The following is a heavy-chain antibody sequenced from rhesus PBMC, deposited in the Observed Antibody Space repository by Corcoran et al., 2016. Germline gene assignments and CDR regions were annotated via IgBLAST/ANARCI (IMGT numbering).Heavy chain of an antibody. J-gene: IGHJ6*01. CDR2: IYGSGGSN. Sequence: QVQLQESGPGLVKPSETLSLTCAVSGGSISGYYYWSWIRQPPGKGLEWIGSIYGSGGSNYLNPSLKSRVTLSVDTSKNQFSLKLSSVTAADTAVYYCASDRYGSSGLGGLDSWGQGVVVTVSS. V-gene: IGHV4S14*01. CDR3: ASDRYGSSGLGGLDS. D-gene: IGHD4-29*01. CDR1: GGSISGYYY.